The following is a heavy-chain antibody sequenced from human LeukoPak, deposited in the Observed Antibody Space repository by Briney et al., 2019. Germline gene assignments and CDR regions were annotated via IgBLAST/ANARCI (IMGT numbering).Heavy chain of an antibody. CDR2: MNPNSGNT. D-gene: IGHD6-13*01. V-gene: IGHV1-8*03. CDR3: ARFALSSSLDY. J-gene: IGHJ4*02. Sequence: ASVKVSCKASGYTFISYDINWVRQVTGQGLEWMGWMNPNSGNTGYAQKFQGRVTITRNTSISTAFMELSSLKASDTAIYYCARFALSSSLDYWGQGTLVTVSP. CDR1: GYTFISYD.